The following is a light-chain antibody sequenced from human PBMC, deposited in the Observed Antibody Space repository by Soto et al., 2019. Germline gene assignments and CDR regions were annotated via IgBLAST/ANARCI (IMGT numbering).Light chain of an antibody. CDR1: SSNIGANYD. Sequence: QAVVTQPPSVSGAPGQRVTISCTGTSSNIGANYDVHWYRQLPGATPTLLVFVNINRPSGVPDRFSGSKSATSASLAITGLQAEDEAHYYCQSYDSSLSGYVFGTGTKLTVL. V-gene: IGLV1-40*01. CDR2: VNI. J-gene: IGLJ1*01. CDR3: QSYDSSLSGYV.